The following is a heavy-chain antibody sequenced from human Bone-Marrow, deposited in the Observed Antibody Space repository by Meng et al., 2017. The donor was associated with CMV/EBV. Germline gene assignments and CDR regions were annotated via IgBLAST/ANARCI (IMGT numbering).Heavy chain of an antibody. D-gene: IGHD3-22*01. J-gene: IGHJ4*02. CDR3: AKSHYYDSSGYYSPFDY. V-gene: IGHV3-23*01. Sequence: FTFSSYAMSRVREGPGKGLEWVSTISGSGDSTYYADSVKGRFTISRDNSKNTLYLQMNSLRAEDTAVYYCAKSHYYDSSGYYSPFDYWGQGTLVTVSS. CDR2: ISGSGDST. CDR1: FTFSSYA.